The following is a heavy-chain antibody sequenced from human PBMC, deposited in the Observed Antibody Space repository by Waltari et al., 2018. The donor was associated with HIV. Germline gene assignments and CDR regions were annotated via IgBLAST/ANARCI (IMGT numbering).Heavy chain of an antibody. J-gene: IGHJ4*02. V-gene: IGHV3-9*01. Sequence: EVQLVESGGGLVQPGRSLRLSCAASGFTFDDYAMHWVRQAPGKGLEWVSGISWNSGSIGYADSVKGRFTISRDNAKNSLYLQMNSLRAEDTALYYCAKDIQQQLVYYFDYWGQGTLVTVSS. CDR2: ISWNSGSI. D-gene: IGHD6-13*01. CDR3: AKDIQQQLVYYFDY. CDR1: GFTFDDYA.